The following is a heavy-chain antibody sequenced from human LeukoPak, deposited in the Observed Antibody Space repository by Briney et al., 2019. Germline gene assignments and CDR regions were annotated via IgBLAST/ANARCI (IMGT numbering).Heavy chain of an antibody. J-gene: IGHJ4*02. CDR2: ISGSGGST. V-gene: IGHV3-23*01. CDR3: APGEDNYYDSSGYDY. Sequence: GGSLRLSCAASGFTLRSYAMSWVRQAPGKGLEWVSAISGSGGSTYYADSVKGRFTISRDNSKNTLYLQMNSLRAEDTAVYYCAPGEDNYYDSSGYDYWGQGTVVTVSS. CDR1: GFTLRSYA. D-gene: IGHD3-22*01.